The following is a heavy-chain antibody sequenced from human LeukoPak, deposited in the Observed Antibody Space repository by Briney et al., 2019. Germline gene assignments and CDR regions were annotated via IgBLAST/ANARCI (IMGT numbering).Heavy chain of an antibody. Sequence: PSETLSLTCTVSGASISTYYWTWIRQPPGKGLEWIGYIYYSDSTNYNPSLKSRVTISVDTSKNQFSLKLSSVTAADTAVYYCARGLGYGEYLVPFDIWGQGTLVTVSS. V-gene: IGHV4-59*01. J-gene: IGHJ3*02. CDR2: IYYSDST. CDR1: GASISTYY. D-gene: IGHD4-17*01. CDR3: ARGLGYGEYLVPFDI.